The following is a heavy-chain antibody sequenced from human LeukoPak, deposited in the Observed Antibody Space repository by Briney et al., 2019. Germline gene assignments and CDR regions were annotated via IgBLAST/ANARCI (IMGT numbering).Heavy chain of an antibody. D-gene: IGHD6-19*01. CDR1: GFTFSSYA. J-gene: IGHJ1*01. V-gene: IGHV3-30-3*01. CDR2: ISYDGSNK. Sequence: PGGSLRLSCAASGFTFSSYAMHWVRQAPGKGLEWVAVISYDGSNKYYADSVKGRFTITRDNSKNTLYLQMNSLRAEDTAVYYCARVSSSGHVGYFQHWGQGTLVTVSS. CDR3: ARVSSSGHVGYFQH.